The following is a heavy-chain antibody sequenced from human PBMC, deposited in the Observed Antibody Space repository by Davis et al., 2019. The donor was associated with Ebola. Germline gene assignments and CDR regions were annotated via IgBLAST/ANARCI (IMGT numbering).Heavy chain of an antibody. D-gene: IGHD4-17*01. CDR3: ARDFSAYGDYYYYFDY. J-gene: IGHJ4*02. V-gene: IGHV4-59*01. CDR1: GGSISGYY. CDR2: IYYSGST. Sequence: MPSETLSLTCTISGGSISGYYWNWIRQPPGKGLEWIGYIYYSGSTNYNPSLQSRVTISVDTSKNQFSLRLSPVTAADTAVYFCARDFSAYGDYYYYFDYWGQGTLVTVSS.